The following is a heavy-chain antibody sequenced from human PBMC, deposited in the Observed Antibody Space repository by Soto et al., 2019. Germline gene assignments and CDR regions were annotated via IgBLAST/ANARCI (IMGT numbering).Heavy chain of an antibody. Sequence: SETLSLTCTVSGGSVSSGSYYWSWIRQPPGKGLEWIGYIYYSGSTNYNPSLKSRVTISVDTSKNQLSLKLSSVTAADTAVYYCARGRYSSSWYWFDPWGQGTLVTVSS. J-gene: IGHJ5*02. CDR1: GGSVSSGSYY. CDR2: IYYSGST. D-gene: IGHD6-13*01. V-gene: IGHV4-61*01. CDR3: ARGRYSSSWYWFDP.